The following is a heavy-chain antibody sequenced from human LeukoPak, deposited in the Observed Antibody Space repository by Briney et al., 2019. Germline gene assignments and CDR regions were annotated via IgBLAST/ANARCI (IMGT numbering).Heavy chain of an antibody. Sequence: GGSLRLSCAASGFTFSSYGMHWVRQAPGKGLEWVAVISYDGSNKYYADSVKGRFTISRDNSKNTLYLQMNSLRAEDTAVYYCAKDPGYGSGSSLDYWGQGTLVTVSS. CDR1: GFTFSSYG. CDR3: AKDPGYGSGSSLDY. J-gene: IGHJ4*02. CDR2: ISYDGSNK. D-gene: IGHD3-10*01. V-gene: IGHV3-30*18.